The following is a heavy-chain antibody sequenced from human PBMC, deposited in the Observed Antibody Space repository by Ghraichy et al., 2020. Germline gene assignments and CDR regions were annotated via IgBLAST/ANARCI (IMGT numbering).Heavy chain of an antibody. CDR1: GFTFSSYW. CDR3: ASPGIAAAQGRWDY. Sequence: GSLRLSCAASGFTFSSYWMSWVRQAPGKGLEWVANIKQDGSEKYYVDSVKGRFTISRDNAKNSLYLQMNSLRAEDTAVYYCASPGIAAAQGRWDYWGQGTLVTVSS. V-gene: IGHV3-7*01. D-gene: IGHD6-13*01. J-gene: IGHJ4*02. CDR2: IKQDGSEK.